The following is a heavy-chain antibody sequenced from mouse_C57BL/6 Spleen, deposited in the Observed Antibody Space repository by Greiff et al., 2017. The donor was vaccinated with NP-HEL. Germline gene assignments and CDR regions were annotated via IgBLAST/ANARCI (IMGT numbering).Heavy chain of an antibody. CDR2: IDPSDSYT. V-gene: IGHV1-69*01. CDR1: GYTFTSYW. J-gene: IGHJ2*01. D-gene: IGHD1-2*01. Sequence: VQLQQPGAELVMPGASVKLSCKASGYTFTSYWMHWVKQRPGQGLEWIGEIDPSDSYTNYNQKFKGKSTLTVDKSSSTAYMQISSLTSEDSAVYYCARVISGYFDYWGQGTTLTVSS. CDR3: ARVISGYFDY.